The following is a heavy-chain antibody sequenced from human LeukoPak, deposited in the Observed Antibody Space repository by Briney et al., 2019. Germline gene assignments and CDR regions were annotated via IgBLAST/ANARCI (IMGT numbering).Heavy chain of an antibody. CDR2: IKQDGSET. V-gene: IGHV3-7*01. Sequence: GGSLRLSCAASRFSLTSFWMSWVRQAPGKGLEWVANIKQDGSETYYVDSVKGRFTFSRDNAKNSLYLQMNGHRAVDTGVYYWTRDAGGYVCYGDYWGQGTLVTVSS. CDR3: TRDAGGYVCYGDY. D-gene: IGHD3-10*02. CDR1: RFSLTSFW. J-gene: IGHJ4*02.